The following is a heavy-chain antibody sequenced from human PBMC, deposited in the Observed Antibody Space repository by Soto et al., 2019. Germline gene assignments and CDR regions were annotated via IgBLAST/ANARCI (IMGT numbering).Heavy chain of an antibody. CDR2: TYYRSKWYN. D-gene: IGHD6-19*01. Sequence: SETLSLTCAISGDSVSSNSAAWNWIRQSPSRGLEWLGRTYYRSKWYNDYAVSVKSRITINPDTSKNQFSLQLNSVTPEDTAVYYCARDENSSGWYGYYFDYWGQGTLVPVS. J-gene: IGHJ4*02. CDR3: ARDENSSGWYGYYFDY. CDR1: GDSVSSNSAA. V-gene: IGHV6-1*01.